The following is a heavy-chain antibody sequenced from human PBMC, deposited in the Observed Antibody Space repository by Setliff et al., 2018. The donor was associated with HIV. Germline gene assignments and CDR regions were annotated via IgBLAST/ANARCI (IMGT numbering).Heavy chain of an antibody. Sequence: GSLRLSCAASGFNVNNKYMSWVRQVPGKGLEWVSGITWNGHTTDYADSVKGRFTISRDNRNKFLYLQMNSLSAEDTALYYCARGQTMYGVVIYDAFNVWGHGTMVTVSS. V-gene: IGHV3-20*04. J-gene: IGHJ3*01. CDR2: ITWNGHTT. CDR1: GFNVNNKY. D-gene: IGHD3-3*01. CDR3: ARGQTMYGVVIYDAFNV.